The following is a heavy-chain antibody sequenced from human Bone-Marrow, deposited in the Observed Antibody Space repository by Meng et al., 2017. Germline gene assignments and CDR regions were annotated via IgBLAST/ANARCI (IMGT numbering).Heavy chain of an antibody. CDR1: EFTFSIFW. J-gene: IGHJ4*02. Sequence: EVRLLGSGGGLVQPGGSLRLSCIASEFTFSIFWMHWVRQAPGKGPMWVSRINPDGTITDYADSVKGRFTISRDNAKNTLYLQMNSLRAEDSAVYYCARFTPFDYWGPGTLVTVSS. CDR2: INPDGTIT. V-gene: IGHV3-74*01. CDR3: ARFTPFDY.